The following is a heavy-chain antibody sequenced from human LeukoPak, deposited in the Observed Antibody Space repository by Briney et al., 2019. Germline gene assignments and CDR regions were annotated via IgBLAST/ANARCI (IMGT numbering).Heavy chain of an antibody. D-gene: IGHD5-12*01. CDR3: ARHADIASPFDY. CDR1: GGSISSSSYY. J-gene: IGHJ4*02. CDR2: IYYSGST. V-gene: IGHV4-39*01. Sequence: ASETLSLTCTVSGGSISSSSYYWGWIRQPPGKGREWIGSIYYSGSTYYNPSLKSRVTISVDTSKKQFSLKLSSVTAADTAVYYCARHADIASPFDYWGQGTLVTVSS.